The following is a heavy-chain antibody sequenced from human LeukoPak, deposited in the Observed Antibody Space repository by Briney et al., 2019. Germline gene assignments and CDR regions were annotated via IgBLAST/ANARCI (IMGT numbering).Heavy chain of an antibody. CDR1: GGSISSYY. J-gene: IGHJ4*02. CDR2: IYYSGST. Sequence: SETLSLTCTVSGGSISSYYWSWIRQPPGKGLEWIGYIYYSGSTNYNPSLKSRVTISVDTSNNQFSLKLSSVTAADTAVYYCARDSYYDSSGYYYWGQGTLVSVSS. CDR3: ARDSYYDSSGYYY. V-gene: IGHV4-59*01. D-gene: IGHD3-22*01.